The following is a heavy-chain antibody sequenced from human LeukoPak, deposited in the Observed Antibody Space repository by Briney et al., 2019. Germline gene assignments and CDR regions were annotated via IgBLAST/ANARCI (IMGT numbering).Heavy chain of an antibody. Sequence: PGGSLRLSCAASGFTFSSYAMSWVRQAPGKGLEWVSAISGSGGSTYYADSVKGRFTISRDNSKNTLYLQMNSLGAEDTAVYYCARDLGAGPYYYYYMDVWGKGTTVTVSS. D-gene: IGHD6-19*01. CDR2: ISGSGGST. CDR3: ARDLGAGPYYYYYMDV. V-gene: IGHV3-23*01. J-gene: IGHJ6*03. CDR1: GFTFSSYA.